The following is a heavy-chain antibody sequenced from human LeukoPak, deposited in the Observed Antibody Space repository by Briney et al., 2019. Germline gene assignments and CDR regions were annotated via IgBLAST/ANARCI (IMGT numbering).Heavy chain of an antibody. V-gene: IGHV4-59*12. Sequence: SETLFLTCTVSDDSISDYYRGGIRQPPGKGLEWLGYIYYSGSTYYSPSLKSRVTISVDTSKNQFSLNLSSVTAADTAVYYCARVPRDTYGFDYWGQGTLVTVSS. CDR2: IYYSGST. CDR3: ARVPRDTYGFDY. CDR1: DDSISDYY. J-gene: IGHJ4*02. D-gene: IGHD5-18*01.